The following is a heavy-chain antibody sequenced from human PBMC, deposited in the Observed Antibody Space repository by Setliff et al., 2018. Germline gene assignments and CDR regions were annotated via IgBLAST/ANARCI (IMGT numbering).Heavy chain of an antibody. Sequence: PGESLRLSCTGSGFIFSSYEMNWVRQAPGKGLEWVSYISSSGSTIYYADSVKGRFTISRDNAKRSLYLQMNSLRAEDTAIYYCARDSSSSWYSPRQYYFDYWGQGTLVTVSS. CDR2: ISSSGSTI. V-gene: IGHV3-48*03. D-gene: IGHD6-13*01. CDR3: ARDSSSSWYSPRQYYFDY. CDR1: GFIFSSYE. J-gene: IGHJ4*02.